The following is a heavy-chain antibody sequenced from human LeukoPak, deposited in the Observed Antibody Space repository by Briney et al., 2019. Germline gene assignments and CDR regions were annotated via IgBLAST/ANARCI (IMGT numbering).Heavy chain of an antibody. D-gene: IGHD3-16*01. CDR3: ARDGADHYMDV. Sequence: ASVKVSCKASGGTFRSYAISWLRQAPGQGLEWMGRIVPMIGTANYAQKFQGRVTIITDESTSTAYMELSSLISEDTAVYYCARDGADHYMDVWGKGTTVTVSS. V-gene: IGHV1-69*05. J-gene: IGHJ6*03. CDR2: IVPMIGTA. CDR1: GGTFRSYA.